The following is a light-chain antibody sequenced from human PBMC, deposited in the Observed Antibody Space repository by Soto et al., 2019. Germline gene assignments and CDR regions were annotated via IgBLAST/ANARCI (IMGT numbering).Light chain of an antibody. J-gene: IGKJ1*01. CDR1: QTISSW. Sequence: DIQMTQSPSTLSVSGGERVTITFRASQTISSWLAWYQQKPGKAPKLLIYKASTLKSGVPSRFSGSGSGTEFTLTISSLQPDDFATYYCQHYNSYSEAFGQGTKVDIK. CDR2: KAS. CDR3: QHYNSYSEA. V-gene: IGKV1-5*03.